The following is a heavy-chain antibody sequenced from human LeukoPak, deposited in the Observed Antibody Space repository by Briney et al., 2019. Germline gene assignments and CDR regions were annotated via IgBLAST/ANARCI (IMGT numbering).Heavy chain of an antibody. J-gene: IGHJ4*02. D-gene: IGHD3-10*01. CDR1: GGSFSGYY. CDR3: ARAYVYGLGSYRPYYFDY. CDR2: INHGGST. Sequence: PSETLSLTCAVYGGSFSGYYWSWIRQPPGKGLEWIGEINHGGSTNYNPSLKSRVTISVDTSKNQFSLKLSSVTAADTAVYYCARAYVYGLGSYRPYYFDYWGQGTLVTVSS. V-gene: IGHV4-34*01.